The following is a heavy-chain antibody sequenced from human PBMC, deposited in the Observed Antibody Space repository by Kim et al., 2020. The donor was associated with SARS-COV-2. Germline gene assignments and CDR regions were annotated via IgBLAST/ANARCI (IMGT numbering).Heavy chain of an antibody. Sequence: SVKVSCNASGGTFSSHASSWVRQAPGQGLEWMGGIIPIFGTANYAQKFQGRVTITADKSTSTAYMELSSLRSEDTAVYYCARDSLGDSYGVLWGQGTLVTVSS. CDR1: GGTFSSHA. J-gene: IGHJ4*02. V-gene: IGHV1-69*06. CDR3: ARDSLGDSYGVL. CDR2: IIPIFGTA. D-gene: IGHD5-18*01.